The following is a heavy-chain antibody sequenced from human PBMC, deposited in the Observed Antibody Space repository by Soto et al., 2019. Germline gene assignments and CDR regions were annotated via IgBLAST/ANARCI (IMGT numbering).Heavy chain of an antibody. V-gene: IGHV3-23*01. CDR1: GFTFSSYA. D-gene: IGHD1-26*01. J-gene: IGHJ6*02. CDR2: ISGSGGST. Sequence: PGGSLRLSCAASGFTFSSYAMSWVRQAPGKGLEWVSAISGSGGSTYYADSVKGRFTISRDNSKNTLYLQMNSLRAEDTAVYYCAKGDSAPYVRRHKPYYYYYGMDVWGQGTTVTVSS. CDR3: AKGDSAPYVRRHKPYYYYYGMDV.